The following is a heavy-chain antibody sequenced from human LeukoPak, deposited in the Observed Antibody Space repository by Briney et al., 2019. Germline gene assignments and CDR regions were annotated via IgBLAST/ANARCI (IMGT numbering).Heavy chain of an antibody. Sequence: GGSLRLTCAASRFTFSSYAMHWVRQAPGKGLEYVSAISSNGGSTYYANSVKGRFTISRDNSKNTLYLQMGSLRAEDMAVYYCARGYCSGGSCYGYYFDYWGQGTLVTVSS. CDR1: RFTFSSYA. CDR2: ISSNGGST. J-gene: IGHJ4*02. V-gene: IGHV3-64*01. CDR3: ARGYCSGGSCYGYYFDY. D-gene: IGHD2-15*01.